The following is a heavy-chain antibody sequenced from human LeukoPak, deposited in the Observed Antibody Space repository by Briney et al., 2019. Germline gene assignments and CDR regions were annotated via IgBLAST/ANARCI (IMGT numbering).Heavy chain of an antibody. CDR3: ARAPSGSPDY. J-gene: IGHJ4*02. V-gene: IGHV3-30-3*01. CDR2: ISYDGSNK. D-gene: IGHD1-26*01. Sequence: GGSLRLSCAASGFTFSSYAMHWVRQAPGEGLEWVAVISYDGSNKYYADSVKGRFTISRDNSKNTLYLQMNSLRAEDMAVYYCARAPSGSPDYWGQGTLVTVSS. CDR1: GFTFSSYA.